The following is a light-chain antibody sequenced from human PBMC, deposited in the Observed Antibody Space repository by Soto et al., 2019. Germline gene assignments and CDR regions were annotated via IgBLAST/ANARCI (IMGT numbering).Light chain of an antibody. CDR1: QSVSRY. J-gene: IGKJ1*01. Sequence: IVMTQSPATLSVSPGERATLSCRASQSVSRYLAWYQQKPGQAPRLLIYDASNRATGIPARFSGSGSGTDFTLTVSSLEPEDFAVYYCQQRGNWPPTFGQGTKV. CDR2: DAS. V-gene: IGKV3-11*01. CDR3: QQRGNWPPT.